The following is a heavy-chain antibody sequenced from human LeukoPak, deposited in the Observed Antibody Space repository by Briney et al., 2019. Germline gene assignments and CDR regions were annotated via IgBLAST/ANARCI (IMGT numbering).Heavy chain of an antibody. CDR1: GFTFSNYA. V-gene: IGHV3-64D*09. CDR2: ISSNGDST. D-gene: IGHD6-6*01. Sequence: GGSLRLSCSASGFTFSNYAMHWVRQAPGKGLEYVSAISSNGDSTYYADSVKGRFIISRDNSKNSLSLQMSSLRPEETAVYCCVKSASSFGANWFDPWGQGTLVTVSS. J-gene: IGHJ5*02. CDR3: VKSASSFGANWFDP.